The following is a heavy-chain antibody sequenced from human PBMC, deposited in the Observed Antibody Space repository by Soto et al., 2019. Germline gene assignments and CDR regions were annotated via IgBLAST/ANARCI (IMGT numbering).Heavy chain of an antibody. CDR3: ARDEGYKWNYGGSWFDP. V-gene: IGHV1-18*01. CDR1: GYTFTSYG. D-gene: IGHD1-7*01. Sequence: QVQLVQSGAEVKKPGASVKVSCKASGYTFTSYGISWVRQAPGQGLEWMGWISAYNGNTNYEQKLQGRVTMTTYTSTSTAYMELRSLRSDDTAMYYCARDEGYKWNYGGSWFDPWGQGTLVTVSS. J-gene: IGHJ5*02. CDR2: ISAYNGNT.